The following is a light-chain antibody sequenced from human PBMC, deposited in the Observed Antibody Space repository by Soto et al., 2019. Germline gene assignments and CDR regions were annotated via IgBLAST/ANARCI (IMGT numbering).Light chain of an antibody. J-gene: IGKJ4*01. Sequence: ETVLTQSPATLSLSPGETATLSCRASQRVSDNYLAWYQHNPGQAPRLLIYDASTRATGTPVRFSGSGSGTDFPLTIRRLEPEDFSQYYGQQYGDSRQVTFGGGTKVEIK. V-gene: IGKV3-20*01. CDR2: DAS. CDR3: QQYGDSRQVT. CDR1: QRVSDNY.